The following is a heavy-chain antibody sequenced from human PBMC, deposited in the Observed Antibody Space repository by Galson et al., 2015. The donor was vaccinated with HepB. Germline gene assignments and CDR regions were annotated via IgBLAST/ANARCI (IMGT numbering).Heavy chain of an antibody. CDR2: IRYDGSNK. D-gene: IGHD4-17*01. CDR3: AREATTVWGSGWFDP. J-gene: IGHJ5*02. Sequence: SLRLSCAASGFTFSSYGMHWVRQAPGKGLEWVAFIRYDGSNKYYADSVEGRFTISRDNSKNTLYLQMNSLRAEDTAVYYCAREATTVWGSGWFDPWGQGTLVTVSS. V-gene: IGHV3-30*02. CDR1: GFTFSSYG.